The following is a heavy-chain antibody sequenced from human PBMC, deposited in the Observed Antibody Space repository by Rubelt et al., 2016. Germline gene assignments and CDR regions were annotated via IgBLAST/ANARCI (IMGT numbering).Heavy chain of an antibody. CDR2: IYYSGST. V-gene: IGHV4-30-4*07. J-gene: IGHJ4*02. CDR3: AASTARLTTDFDY. D-gene: IGHD1-14*01. CDR1: GGSISSGGYS. Sequence: QVQLQESGPGLVKPSQTLSLTCAVSGGSISSGGYSWSWIRQPPGKGLEWIGYIYYSGSTYYNSSLKSRVTISLDTSKNQFSLKPSSVPAADTAVYYCAASTARLTTDFDYWGQGTLVTVSS.